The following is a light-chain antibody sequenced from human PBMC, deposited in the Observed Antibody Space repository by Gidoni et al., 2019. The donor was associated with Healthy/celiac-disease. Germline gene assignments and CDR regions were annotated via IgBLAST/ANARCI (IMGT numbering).Light chain of an antibody. CDR3: QQYNSVYT. V-gene: IGKV1-5*01. J-gene: IGKJ2*01. CDR2: DAS. CDR1: QSISSW. Sequence: DIQMPQSPSTLSASVGDRVTIPCRASQSISSWLAWYQQKPGKAPKLLIYDASSVESGVPSRFSGSGSGTEFTLTISSLQPDDFATYYCQQYNSVYTFGQGTKLEIK.